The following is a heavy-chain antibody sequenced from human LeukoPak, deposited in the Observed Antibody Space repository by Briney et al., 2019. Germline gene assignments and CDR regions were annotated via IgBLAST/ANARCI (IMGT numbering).Heavy chain of an antibody. J-gene: IGHJ4*02. CDR3: ARGIHPGKLYYDSSRYDY. D-gene: IGHD3-22*01. Sequence: ASVKVSSKASGYTFTVYYMHWVRQAPRQGLEWMGWINPNSGGTNYAQKFQGRVTMTRDTSISTAYMELSRLRSDDTAVYYCARGIHPGKLYYDSSRYDYWGQGTLVTVSS. CDR1: GYTFTVYY. V-gene: IGHV1-2*02. CDR2: INPNSGGT.